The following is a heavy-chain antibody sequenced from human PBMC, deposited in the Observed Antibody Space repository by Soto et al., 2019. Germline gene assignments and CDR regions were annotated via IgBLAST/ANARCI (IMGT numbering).Heavy chain of an antibody. CDR3: ARMGDGPYYYYGMDV. Sequence: QVQLVQSGAEVKKPGASVKVSCKASGYIFTSYGVSWVRQAPGQGLEWLGWINGYNGNTNYGQNFQGRVTMTTDTCTSTAYMELRGLRSDDTAVYYCARMGDGPYYYYGMDVWGQGTTVIVSS. J-gene: IGHJ6*02. CDR1: GYIFTSYG. V-gene: IGHV1-18*01. CDR2: INGYNGNT. D-gene: IGHD3-16*01.